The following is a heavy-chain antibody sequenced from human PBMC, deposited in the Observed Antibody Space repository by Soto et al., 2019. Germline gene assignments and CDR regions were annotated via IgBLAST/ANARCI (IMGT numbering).Heavy chain of an antibody. Sequence: GGSLRLSCAASGFTFSSYAMHWVRQAPGKGLEWVAVISYDGSNKYYADSVKGRFTISRDNSKNTLYLQMNSLRAEDTAVYYCARAVGGNIRIQLWLDYWRQGTLVTVSS. V-gene: IGHV3-30-3*01. CDR2: ISYDGSNK. J-gene: IGHJ4*02. CDR1: GFTFSSYA. CDR3: ARAVGGNIRIQLWLDY. D-gene: IGHD5-18*01.